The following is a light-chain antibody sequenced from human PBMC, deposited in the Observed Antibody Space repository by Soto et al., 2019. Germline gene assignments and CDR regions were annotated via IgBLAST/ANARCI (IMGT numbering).Light chain of an antibody. CDR1: SSDVGLYDF. CDR3: CSYEDRSTPYV. V-gene: IGLV2-23*02. Sequence: QSVLTQPASVSWSPGQSITISCTGASSDVGLYDFISLYQQHPVKAPKLLFYEVTYRPSGVPSRLSGSKSGNTGSLTIAGLQAEDEADYYCCSYEDRSTPYVLGPGTKVIVL. CDR2: EVT. J-gene: IGLJ1*01.